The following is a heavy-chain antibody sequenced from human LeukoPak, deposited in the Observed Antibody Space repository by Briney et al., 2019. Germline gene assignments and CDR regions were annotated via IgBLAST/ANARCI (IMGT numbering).Heavy chain of an antibody. Sequence: PSETLSLTCTVSGGSISSGSYYWSWLRQPAGKGLEWIGRIYTSGSTNYNHSLQSRVTISVDTSKNQFSLKLSSVTAADTAVYYCARDRYYYDSSARYFDYWGQGTLVTVSS. V-gene: IGHV4-61*02. CDR3: ARDRYYYDSSARYFDY. CDR2: IYTSGST. CDR1: GGSISSGSYY. J-gene: IGHJ4*02. D-gene: IGHD3-22*01.